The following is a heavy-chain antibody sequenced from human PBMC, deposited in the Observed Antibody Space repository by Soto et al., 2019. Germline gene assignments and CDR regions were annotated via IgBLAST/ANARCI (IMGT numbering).Heavy chain of an antibody. V-gene: IGHV4-59*08. J-gene: IGHJ4*02. Sequence: PSETLSLTCTVSGCSISHYYWTWIRQPPGKGLEWIGYIYYSGSTNYNPSLKSRVTMSVDTSKNQFSLKLSSVTAADTAVYYCARRYGYSFDYWGQGTLVTVSS. CDR1: GCSISHYY. D-gene: IGHD1-1*01. CDR3: ARRYGYSFDY. CDR2: IYYSGST.